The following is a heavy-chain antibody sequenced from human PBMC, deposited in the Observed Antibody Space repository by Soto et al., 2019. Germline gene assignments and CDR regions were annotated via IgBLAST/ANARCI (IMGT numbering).Heavy chain of an antibody. CDR1: GFTFNNFW. CDR2: INTDGSVT. D-gene: IGHD1-26*01. CDR3: ARQTGLGATNY. J-gene: IGHJ4*02. V-gene: IGHV3-74*01. Sequence: PGGSLRLSCAGSGFTFNNFWMHWVRQAPGKGLVWVARINTDGSVTSHADSVKGRFTISRDSAKSTLYLQMNSLRAEDSARYYCARQTGLGATNYWGRGTLVTVSS.